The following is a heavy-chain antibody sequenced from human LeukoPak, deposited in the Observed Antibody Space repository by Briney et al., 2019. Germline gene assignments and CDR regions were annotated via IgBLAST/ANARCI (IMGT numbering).Heavy chain of an antibody. Sequence: GGSLRLSCAASGFTFSSYAMHWVRQAPGKGLEWVAVISYDGSNKYYADSVKGRFTISRDNAKNSLYLQMNSLRAEDTAVYYCARDQDYGDYSDYWGQGTLVTVSS. J-gene: IGHJ4*02. D-gene: IGHD4-17*01. CDR3: ARDQDYGDYSDY. CDR2: ISYDGSNK. V-gene: IGHV3-30-3*01. CDR1: GFTFSSYA.